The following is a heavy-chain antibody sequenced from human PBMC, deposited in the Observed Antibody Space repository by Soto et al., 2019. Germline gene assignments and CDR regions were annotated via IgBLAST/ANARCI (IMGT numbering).Heavy chain of an antibody. J-gene: IGHJ4*02. CDR3: XKDVXXXVLAGYYYY. D-gene: IGHD3-9*01. CDR1: DFTLSSYG. CDR2: IRGRGATT. Sequence: EVQLLESGGGLVQPGGSLRLSCAASDFTLSSYGMTWVRQPPGKGLEWVSTIRGRGATTYYADSVKGRFTISRDDSKNTLYLQMNSLRVDDTAVYFXXKDVXXXVLAGYYYYWGQGTRVTVSS. V-gene: IGHV3-23*01.